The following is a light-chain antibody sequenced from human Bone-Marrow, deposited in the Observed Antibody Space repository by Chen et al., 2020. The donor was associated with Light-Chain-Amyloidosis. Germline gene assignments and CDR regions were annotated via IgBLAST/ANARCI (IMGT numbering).Light chain of an antibody. Sequence: SYVLTQPSPVSVAPGPTATMPCGGNNIGSTSVHWYQQTPGQAPLLVVYDDSDRPSGIPVRLSGSNAGNTATLTISRVEAGDEADYYCQVWDRSSDRPVFGGGTKLTVL. CDR2: DDS. CDR1: NIGSTS. V-gene: IGLV3-21*02. J-gene: IGLJ3*02. CDR3: QVWDRSSDRPV.